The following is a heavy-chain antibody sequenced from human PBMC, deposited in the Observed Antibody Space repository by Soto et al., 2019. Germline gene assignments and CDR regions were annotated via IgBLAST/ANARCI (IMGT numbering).Heavy chain of an antibody. CDR2: ISGSGGST. CDR1: GFTFSSYA. J-gene: IGHJ6*03. CDR3: ARKGYYDFWSGPMWYYYYMDV. Sequence: PGGSLRLSCAASGFTFSSYAMSWVRQAPGKGLEWVSAISGSGGSTYYADSVKGRFTISRDNSKNTLYLQMNSLRAEDTAVYYCARKGYYDFWSGPMWYYYYMDVWGQGTTVTVSS. D-gene: IGHD3-3*01. V-gene: IGHV3-23*01.